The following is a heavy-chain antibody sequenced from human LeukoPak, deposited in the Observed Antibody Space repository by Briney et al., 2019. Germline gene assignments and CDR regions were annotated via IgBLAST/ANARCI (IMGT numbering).Heavy chain of an antibody. CDR2: IKQDGSEK. Sequence: GGSLRLSCAASGFTFSGSAMSWVRQAPGKGLEWVANIKQDGSEKYYVDSVKGRFTISRDNAKNSLYLLMNSLRGEDTAVYYCARGPDWLDSWGQGTLVTVSS. CDR1: GFTFSGSA. J-gene: IGHJ5*01. V-gene: IGHV3-7*01. CDR3: ARGPDWLDS.